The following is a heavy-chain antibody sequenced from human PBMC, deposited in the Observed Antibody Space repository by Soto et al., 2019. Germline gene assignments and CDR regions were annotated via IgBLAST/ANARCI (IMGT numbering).Heavy chain of an antibody. CDR1: GGTFSSYA. J-gene: IGHJ4*02. V-gene: IGHV1-69*01. Sequence: QVQLVQSGAEVKKPGSSVKVSCKASGGTFSSYAISWVRHAPGQGLEWMGGIIPIFGTGNYAQRFQGRVTINGDESTSTAYMELSSLRSEDTAVYYCARGGTAMVRYYFDYWGQGTLVTVSS. CDR3: ARGGTAMVRYYFDY. D-gene: IGHD5-18*01. CDR2: IIPIFGTG.